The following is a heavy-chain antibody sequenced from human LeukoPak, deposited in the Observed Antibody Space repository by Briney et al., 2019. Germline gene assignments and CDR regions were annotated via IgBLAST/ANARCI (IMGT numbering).Heavy chain of an antibody. J-gene: IGHJ3*02. Sequence: SETLSLTCTVSGGSISSGGYYWSWIRQHPGKGLEWIGYIYYSGSTYYNPSLKSRVTISVDTSKNQFSLKPSSVTAADTAVYYCAREAFRSSIPHAFDIWGQGTMVTVSS. CDR3: AREAFRSSIPHAFDI. CDR2: IYYSGST. V-gene: IGHV4-31*03. CDR1: GGSISSGGYY.